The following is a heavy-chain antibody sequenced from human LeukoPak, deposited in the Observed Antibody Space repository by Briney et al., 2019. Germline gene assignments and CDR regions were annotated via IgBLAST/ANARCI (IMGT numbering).Heavy chain of an antibody. CDR1: GGSISSYY. D-gene: IGHD3-16*01. Sequence: SETLSLTCTVSGGSISSYYSSWIRQPPGKGLEWIGYIYYSGSTNYNPSLKSRVTISVDTSKNQFSLKLSSVTAADTAVYYCARITKLQYFDYWGQGTMVTVSS. CDR2: IYYSGST. CDR3: ARITKLQYFDY. J-gene: IGHJ4*02. V-gene: IGHV4-59*01.